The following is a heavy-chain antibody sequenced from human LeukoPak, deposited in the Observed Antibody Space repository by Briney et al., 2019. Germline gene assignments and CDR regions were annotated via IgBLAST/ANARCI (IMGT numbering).Heavy chain of an antibody. CDR3: ARQHSSGWYGFDY. Sequence: SETLSLTCTVSGGSISSYYWSWIRQPPGKGLEWIGYIYYSGSTNYNPSLKSRVTISVDTSKNQFSLKLSSVTAADTAVYYCARQHSSGWYGFDYWGQGTLVTVSS. J-gene: IGHJ4*02. D-gene: IGHD6-19*01. CDR1: GGSISSYY. V-gene: IGHV4-59*08. CDR2: IYYSGST.